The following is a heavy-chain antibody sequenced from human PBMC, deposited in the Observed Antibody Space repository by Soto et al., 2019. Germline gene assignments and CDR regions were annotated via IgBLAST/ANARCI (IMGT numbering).Heavy chain of an antibody. CDR2: IYYSGST. D-gene: IGHD2-2*01. CDR1: GGSVSSGSYY. CDR3: ARGPYCSSTSCYPGWFDH. J-gene: IGHJ5*02. Sequence: QVQLQESGPGLVKPSETLSLTCTVSGGSVSSGSYYWSWIRQPPGKGLEWIGYIYYSGSTNYNPSLKSRVTISVDTSKSQYSLKLSSVTAADTAVYYCARGPYCSSTSCYPGWFDHWGQGTLVTVSS. V-gene: IGHV4-61*01.